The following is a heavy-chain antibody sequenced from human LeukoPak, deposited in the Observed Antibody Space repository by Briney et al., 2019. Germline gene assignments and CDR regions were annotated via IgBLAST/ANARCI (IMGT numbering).Heavy chain of an antibody. CDR2: ITWNSGSI. CDR3: AKGFRGVNNGAFDI. Sequence: GRSLRLSCAASGFTFDDYAMHWVRQAPGKGLEWVSGITWNSGSIGHADSVKGRFTISRDNAKNSLYLQMNSLRAEDMALYYCAKGFRGVNNGAFDIWGQGTMVTVSS. D-gene: IGHD3-10*01. J-gene: IGHJ3*02. CDR1: GFTFDDYA. V-gene: IGHV3-9*03.